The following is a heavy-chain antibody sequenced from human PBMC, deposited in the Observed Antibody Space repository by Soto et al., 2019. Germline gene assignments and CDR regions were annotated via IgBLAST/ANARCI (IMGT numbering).Heavy chain of an antibody. Sequence: ASVKVSCKASGSTFTSYYMHWVRQAPGQGLEWMGIINPSGGSTSYAQKFQGRVTMTRDTSTSTVYMELSSLRSEDTAVYYCACDSRCRVYAFHIWGQATMETV. CDR3: ACDSRCRVYAFHI. V-gene: IGHV1-46*01. CDR2: INPSGGST. J-gene: IGHJ3*02. D-gene: IGHD2-8*01. CDR1: GSTFTSYY.